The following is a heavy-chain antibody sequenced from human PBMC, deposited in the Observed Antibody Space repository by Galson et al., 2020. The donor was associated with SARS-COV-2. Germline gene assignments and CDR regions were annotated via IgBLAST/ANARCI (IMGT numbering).Heavy chain of an antibody. CDR2: INSHGSST. D-gene: IGHD2-2*01. V-gene: IGHV3-74*01. CDR1: GFTFSSYW. J-gene: IGHJ6*03. Sequence: GESLKISCAASGFTFSSYWMHWVRQAPGKGLVWVSRINSHGSSTTYAHSVKRRFTISRDNAKNTLYLQMNSLRAEDTAVYYCARPHNSHRSTRMNYNYYMYVWAKGPRSPFP. CDR3: ARPHNSHRSTRMNYNYYMYV.